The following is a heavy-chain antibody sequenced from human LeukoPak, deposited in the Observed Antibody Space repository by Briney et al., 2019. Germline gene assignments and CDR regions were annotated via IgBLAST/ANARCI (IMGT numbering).Heavy chain of an antibody. CDR3: ARGSVTTVMVENSYYYYGMDV. V-gene: IGHV6-1*01. CDR1: GDSVSSNSAA. J-gene: IGHJ6*02. CDR2: TYYRSKWYN. D-gene: IGHD5-18*01. Sequence: SQTLSLTCAISGDSVSSNSAAWNWIRQSPSRGLEWLGRTYYRSKWYNDYAVSVKSRITINPDTSKNQFSLQLNSVTPEDTAVYYCARGSVTTVMVENSYYYYGMDVWGQGTTVTVSS.